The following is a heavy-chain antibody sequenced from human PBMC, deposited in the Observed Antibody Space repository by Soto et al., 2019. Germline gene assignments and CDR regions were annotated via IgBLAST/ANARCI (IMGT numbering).Heavy chain of an antibody. CDR1: GYTFTSYY. Sequence: ASVKVSCKASGYTFTSYYMHWVRQAPGQGLEWMGIINPSGGSTSYAQKFQGRVTMTRDTSTSTVYMELSSLRSEDTAVYYCARAGQKCSGGSCYGDYWGQGTLVTVSS. CDR3: ARAGQKCSGGSCYGDY. V-gene: IGHV1-46*03. J-gene: IGHJ4*02. CDR2: INPSGGST. D-gene: IGHD2-15*01.